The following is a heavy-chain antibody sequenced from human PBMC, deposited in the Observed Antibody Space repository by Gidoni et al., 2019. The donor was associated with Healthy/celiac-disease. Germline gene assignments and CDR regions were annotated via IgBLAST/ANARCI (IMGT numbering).Heavy chain of an antibody. CDR2: IERDASEK. J-gene: IGHJ4*02. D-gene: IGHD1-1*01. Sequence: EVQLVESGGGLVQPGGSLRLSCAASGFTFSDYWMSWVRQAPGKGLEWVDNIERDASEKNYVDSVKGRFTISRDNAKNSLYLQMDSLRAEDTAIYYCARALTTPGSYWGQGTLVTVSS. V-gene: IGHV3-7*01. CDR3: ARALTTPGSY. CDR1: GFTFSDYW.